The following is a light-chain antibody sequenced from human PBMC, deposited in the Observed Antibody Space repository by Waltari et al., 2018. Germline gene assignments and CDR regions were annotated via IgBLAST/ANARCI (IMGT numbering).Light chain of an antibody. CDR3: QQSFNAPWT. CDR1: QSIIGS. V-gene: IGKV1-39*01. Sequence: DIQMTQSPSPLSASVGDIVTISCRASQSIIGSLNWYQQKPGKAPNLLIYRASNLNTGVPSRFSGRGSGTDFTLTISSLQPEDFAVYFCQQSFNAPWTFGQGTKVEMK. CDR2: RAS. J-gene: IGKJ1*01.